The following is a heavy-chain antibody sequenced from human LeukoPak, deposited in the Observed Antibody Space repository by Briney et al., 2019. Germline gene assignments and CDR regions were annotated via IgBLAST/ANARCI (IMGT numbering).Heavy chain of an antibody. CDR1: GYTFTGYY. V-gene: IGHV1-2*02. Sequence: GASVKVSCKASGYTFTGYYMHWVRQAPGQGLEWMGWINPNSGGTNYAQKFQGRVTMTRDTSISTAYMELSRPRSDDTAVYYCARSDDYGDYGAFDIWGQGTMVTVSS. CDR3: ARSDDYGDYGAFDI. D-gene: IGHD4-17*01. CDR2: INPNSGGT. J-gene: IGHJ3*02.